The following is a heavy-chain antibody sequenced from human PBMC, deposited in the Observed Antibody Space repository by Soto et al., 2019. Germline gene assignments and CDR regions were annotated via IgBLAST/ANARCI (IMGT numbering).Heavy chain of an antibody. D-gene: IGHD3-3*01. CDR1: GFSLSTSGVG. CDR3: VHTYYDFWSEGFDP. J-gene: IGHJ5*02. V-gene: IGHV2-5*02. Sequence: SGPTLVNPTQTLTLTCTFSGFSLSTSGVGVGWIRQPPGKALEWLALIYWDDDKRYSPSLKSRLTITKDTSKNQVVLTMTNMDPVDTATYYCVHTYYDFWSEGFDPWGQGTLVTGSS. CDR2: IYWDDDK.